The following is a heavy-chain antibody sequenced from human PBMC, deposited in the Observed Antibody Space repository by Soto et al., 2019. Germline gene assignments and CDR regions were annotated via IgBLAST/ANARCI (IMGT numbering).Heavy chain of an antibody. CDR1: GYSFTSYW. CDR2: IYPGDSDT. J-gene: IGHJ6*02. V-gene: IGHV5-51*01. D-gene: IGHD2-8*01. Sequence: PGESLKISCKGSGYSFTSYWIGWVRQMPGKGLEWMGIIYPGDSDTRYSPSFQGQVTISADKSISTAYLQWSSLKAPDTAMYYCARSANVDLYGMDVWGQGTTVTVSS. CDR3: ARSANVDLYGMDV.